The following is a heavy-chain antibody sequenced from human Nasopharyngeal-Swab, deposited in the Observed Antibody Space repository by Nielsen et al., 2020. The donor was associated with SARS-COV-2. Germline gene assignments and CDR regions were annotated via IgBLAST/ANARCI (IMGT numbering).Heavy chain of an antibody. CDR2: ISAYNGNT. CDR3: ARDNESGDYYAYDI. J-gene: IGHJ3*02. Sequence: ASVKVSCKASGYTFITFGITWVRQAPGQGLEWMGWISAYNGNTNYAQKFQDRVTMTTDTSTTTAYMELRGLKTDDTAVYHCARDNESGDYYAYDIWGRGTTVTVSS. V-gene: IGHV1-18*01. D-gene: IGHD4-17*01. CDR1: GYTFITFG.